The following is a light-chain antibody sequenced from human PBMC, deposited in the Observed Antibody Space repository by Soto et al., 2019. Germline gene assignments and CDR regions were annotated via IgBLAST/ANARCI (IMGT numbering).Light chain of an antibody. J-gene: IGKJ1*01. Sequence: DIQMTQSPSSLSASVGDRVTITCQASEDISNYLNWYQQKLGKAPKVLIYAASSLQSGIPSRFSGSGSGTDFTLTISSLQPEDFATYYCQQSYSIPWTFGQGTKVEIK. CDR1: EDISNY. V-gene: IGKV1-39*01. CDR2: AAS. CDR3: QQSYSIPWT.